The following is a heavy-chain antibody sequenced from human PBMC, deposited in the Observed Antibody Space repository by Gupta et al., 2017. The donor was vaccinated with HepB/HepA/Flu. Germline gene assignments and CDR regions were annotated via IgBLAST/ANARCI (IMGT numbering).Heavy chain of an antibody. CDR2: INAGNGTT. D-gene: IGHD2-15*01. Sequence: QVQLVQSGAEVKKPGASVKVSCGASGYTFTSYAVHWVRQAPGQRLEWMGWINAGNGTTKYSQKFQGRVTITRDTSASTAYMELSSLRSEDTAVYYCARGRAVAATGYYYYDMDGWGQGTTVTVSS. V-gene: IGHV1-3*01. J-gene: IGHJ6*02. CDR1: GYTFTSYA. CDR3: ARGRAVAATGYYYYDMDG.